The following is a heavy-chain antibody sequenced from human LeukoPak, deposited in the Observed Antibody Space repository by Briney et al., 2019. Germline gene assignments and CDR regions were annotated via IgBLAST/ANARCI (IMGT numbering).Heavy chain of an antibody. D-gene: IGHD3-10*01. CDR1: GYTFTGYY. V-gene: IGHV1-2*04. CDR3: ARSGLDYYGSGSAGYYYYGMDV. J-gene: IGHJ6*02. CDR2: INPNSGGT. Sequence: ASVKVSCKASGYTFTGYYMHWVRQAPGQGLEWMGWINPNSGGTNYAQKFQGWVTMTRDTSISTAYMELSRLRSDDTAVYYCARSGLDYYGSGSAGYYYYGMDVWGQGTTVTVSS.